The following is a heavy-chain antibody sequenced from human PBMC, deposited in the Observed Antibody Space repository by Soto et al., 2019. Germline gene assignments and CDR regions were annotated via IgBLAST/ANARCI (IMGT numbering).Heavy chain of an antibody. J-gene: IGHJ4*02. CDR1: GGSISAYY. D-gene: IGHD3-9*01. V-gene: IGHV4-59*01. CDR3: ARTLVTGYSDS. Sequence: SETLSLTCTVSGGSISAYYWGWVRQPPGKGLEWIGHIYYTGGTRYNPSLKSRVTISVDTSRIHFSLRLNSVTAADTAVYYCARTLVTGYSDSWGQGTPVTVSS. CDR2: IYYTGGT.